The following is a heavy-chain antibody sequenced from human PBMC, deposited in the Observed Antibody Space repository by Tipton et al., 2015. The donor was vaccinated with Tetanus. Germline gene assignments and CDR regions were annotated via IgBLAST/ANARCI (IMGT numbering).Heavy chain of an antibody. CDR1: GGSITKDY. V-gene: IGHV4-59*01. CDR3: AGSQWLDGFIFDY. Sequence: TLSLTCNVSGGSITKDYWSWIRQSPGKTLEWIGYISHSGSPNYNPSLKSRATVSVDTSKNQFSLDLTSVTAADTGVYYCAGSQWLDGFIFDYWGQGTVVTVSS. CDR2: ISHSGSP. D-gene: IGHD6-19*01. J-gene: IGHJ4*02.